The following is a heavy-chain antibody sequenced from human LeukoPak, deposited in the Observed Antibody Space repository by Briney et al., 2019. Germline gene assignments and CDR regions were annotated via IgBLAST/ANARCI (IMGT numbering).Heavy chain of an antibody. V-gene: IGHV4-59*08. CDR2: IYYSGST. CDR1: GGSISVYY. CDR3: ARQSLDYGDYWYFDL. D-gene: IGHD4-17*01. Sequence: SETLSLTCTVSGGSISVYYWSWIRQPPGKGLEWIGYIYYSGSTNYNPSLKSRVTISVDTSKNQFSLKLSSVTAADAAVYHCARQSLDYGDYWYFDLWGRGTLVTVSS. J-gene: IGHJ2*01.